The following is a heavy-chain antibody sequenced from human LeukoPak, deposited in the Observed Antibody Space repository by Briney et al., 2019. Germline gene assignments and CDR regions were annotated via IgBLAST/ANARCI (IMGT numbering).Heavy chain of an antibody. CDR1: GISITNYY. CDR3: ARHGARMTEKAAFDI. V-gene: IGHV4-59*08. D-gene: IGHD1-14*01. J-gene: IGHJ3*02. CDR2: ISNSGNT. Sequence: SETLSLTCAVSGISITNYYWSWIRQPPGKGLEGIGYISNSGNTNYNPSLKSRVTISLDTSKNQFSLKVSTVTAADTAVYYCARHGARMTEKAAFDIWGQGTMIIVSS.